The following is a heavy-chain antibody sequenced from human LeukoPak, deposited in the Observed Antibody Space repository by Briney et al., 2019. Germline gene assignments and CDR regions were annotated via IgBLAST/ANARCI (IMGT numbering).Heavy chain of an antibody. D-gene: IGHD3-9*01. J-gene: IGHJ5*02. V-gene: IGHV1-8*01. CDR2: MNPNSGNT. CDR3: ASQDDILTGYSS. CDR1: GYTFTSYD. Sequence: ASVKVSCKAPGYTFTSYDINWVRQATGQGLEWMGWMNPNSGNTGYAQKFQGRVTMTRNTSISTAYMELSSLRSEDTAVYYCASQDDILTGYSSWGQGTLVTVSS.